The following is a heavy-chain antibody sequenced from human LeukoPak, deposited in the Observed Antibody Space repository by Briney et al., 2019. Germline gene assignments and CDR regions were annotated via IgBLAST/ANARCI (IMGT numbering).Heavy chain of an antibody. CDR2: ITSTSSYV. J-gene: IGHJ4*02. V-gene: IGHV3-21*01. CDR3: AKDGVWFGELPYFDY. Sequence: GGSLRLSCEASGFTFSTYNMNWVRQAPGKRLEWVSSITSTSSYVFYADSVKGRFTISRDNSKNTLYLQMNSLRAEDTAVYYCAKDGVWFGELPYFDYWDQGTLVTVSS. D-gene: IGHD3-10*01. CDR1: GFTFSTYN.